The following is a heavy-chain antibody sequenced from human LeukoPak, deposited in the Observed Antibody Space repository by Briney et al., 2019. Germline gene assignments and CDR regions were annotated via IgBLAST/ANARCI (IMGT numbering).Heavy chain of an antibody. D-gene: IGHD6-13*01. CDR3: ARVRSSSYYPPDY. J-gene: IGHJ4*02. CDR2: IYYSGST. V-gene: IGHV4-59*12. Sequence: PSETLSLTCTVSGGSISSYYWSWIRQPPGKGLEWIGYIYYSGSTNYNPSLKSRVTISVDTSKNQFSLKLSSVTAADTAVYYCARVRSSSYYPPDYWGQGTLVTVSS. CDR1: GGSISSYY.